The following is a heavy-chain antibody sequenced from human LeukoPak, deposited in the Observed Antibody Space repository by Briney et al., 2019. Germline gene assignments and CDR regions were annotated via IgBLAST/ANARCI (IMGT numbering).Heavy chain of an antibody. J-gene: IGHJ1*01. CDR2: INPSGGST. Sequence: ASVTVSCLPSGYTFTSYYMHWVRPAPGRGLEWMGLINPSGGSTSDAQKFQGRVTMTRDTSTSTVYMELSSLRSEDTAVYYCAREMRRTDIVVVPAAPNLEYFQHWGQGTLVTVSS. CDR3: AREMRRTDIVVVPAAPNLEYFQH. V-gene: IGHV1-46*01. CDR1: GYTFTSYY. D-gene: IGHD2-2*01.